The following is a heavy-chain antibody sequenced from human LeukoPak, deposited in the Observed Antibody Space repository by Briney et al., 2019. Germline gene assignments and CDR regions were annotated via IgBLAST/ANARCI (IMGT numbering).Heavy chain of an antibody. CDR1: GGSISSSSYY. CDR3: VRPVTIFGVGQYYFDY. J-gene: IGHJ4*02. Sequence: SETLSLTCTVSGGSISSSSYYWGWIRQPPGKGLEWIGSIYYSGSTYYNPSLKSRDTISVDTSKNQFSLKLSSVTAADTAVYYCVRPVTIFGVGQYYFDYWGQGTLVTVSS. V-gene: IGHV4-39*01. D-gene: IGHD3-3*01. CDR2: IYYSGST.